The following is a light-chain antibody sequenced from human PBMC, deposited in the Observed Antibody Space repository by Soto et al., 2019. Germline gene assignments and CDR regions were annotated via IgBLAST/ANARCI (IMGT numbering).Light chain of an antibody. Sequence: DIQLTQSPSTLSAFVGDRVTLTGRASQSISSWLAWYQQKPGKAPKLLIYDVSSLESGVPSRFSGSGSETEFTLTISSLFPDDFATYYCQQYNRYWTFGQGTKVDIK. J-gene: IGKJ1*01. CDR3: QQYNRYWT. V-gene: IGKV1-5*01. CDR1: QSISSW. CDR2: DVS.